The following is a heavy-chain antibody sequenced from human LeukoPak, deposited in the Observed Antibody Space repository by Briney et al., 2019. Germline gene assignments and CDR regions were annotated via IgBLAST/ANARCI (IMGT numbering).Heavy chain of an antibody. CDR3: AREYSGSSGYYGMDV. D-gene: IGHD6-6*01. Sequence: GGSLRLSCAASGFTFNTYEMNWVRQAPGKGLEWLSKISSSGRTLDYAASVKGRFTISRDNANNLLYLQMNSLRVEDTALYYCAREYSGSSGYYGMDVWGQGTTVTVSS. CDR1: GFTFNTYE. V-gene: IGHV3-48*03. CDR2: ISSSGRTL. J-gene: IGHJ6*02.